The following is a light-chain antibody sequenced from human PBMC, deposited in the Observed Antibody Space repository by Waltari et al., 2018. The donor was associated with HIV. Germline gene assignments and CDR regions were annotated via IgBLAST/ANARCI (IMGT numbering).Light chain of an antibody. CDR2: AAS. Sequence: DIQMTQSPSSLSASVGDRVTITCRASQRISNYLNWYQHKSGQAPNLLIYAASNLQSGVPSRFSGSGSGTDFNLTISKLQPEDLATYYCQQSHSTPRFGQGTKVEIK. CDR3: QQSHSTPR. CDR1: QRISNY. J-gene: IGKJ1*01. V-gene: IGKV1-39*01.